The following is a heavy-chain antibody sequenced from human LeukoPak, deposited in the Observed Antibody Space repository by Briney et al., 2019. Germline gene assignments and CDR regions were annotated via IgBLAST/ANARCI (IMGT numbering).Heavy chain of an antibody. Sequence: SETLSLTCTVSGGTISNYYWSWIRQPPGKGLECIGYIYYSGSTNYNPSLKSRVTMSVDTFKKQFSLKLSSVTAADTAVYYCARAGDFWSGYPSRNYMDVWGKGTTVTVSS. D-gene: IGHD3-3*01. CDR2: IYYSGST. CDR1: GGTISNYY. CDR3: ARAGDFWSGYPSRNYMDV. V-gene: IGHV4-59*12. J-gene: IGHJ6*03.